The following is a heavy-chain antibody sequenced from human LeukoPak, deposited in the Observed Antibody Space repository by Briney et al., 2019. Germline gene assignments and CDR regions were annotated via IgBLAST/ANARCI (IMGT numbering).Heavy chain of an antibody. CDR1: GFTFSNAW. D-gene: IGHD1-14*01. V-gene: IGHV3-23*01. Sequence: PGGSLRLSCAASGFTFSNAWMNWVRQAPGKGLEWVSAISGSGGNTYYADSVKGRFTISRDSSKNTLYLQMNSLRAEDTAVYYCAKVRGITNGYYFDYWGQGTLVTVSS. CDR3: AKVRGITNGYYFDY. CDR2: ISGSGGNT. J-gene: IGHJ4*02.